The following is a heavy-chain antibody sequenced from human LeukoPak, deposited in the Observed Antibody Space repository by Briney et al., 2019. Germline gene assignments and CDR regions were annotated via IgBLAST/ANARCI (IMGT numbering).Heavy chain of an antibody. CDR3: ATDLGYSGYDSPGY. D-gene: IGHD5-12*01. V-gene: IGHV1-24*01. J-gene: IGHJ4*02. CDR2: FDPEDGET. CDR1: GYTLTELS. Sequence: ASVTVSCTVSGYTLTELSMHWVRQAPGKGLEWMGGFDPEDGETIYAQKFQGRVTMTEDTSTDTAYMELSSLRSEDTAVYYCATDLGYSGYDSPGYWGQGTLVTVSS.